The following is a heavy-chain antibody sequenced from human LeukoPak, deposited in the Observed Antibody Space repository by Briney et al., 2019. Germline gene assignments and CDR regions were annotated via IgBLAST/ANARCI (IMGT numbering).Heavy chain of an antibody. CDR3: ARMDDILTGYGGFPYYYYGMDV. J-gene: IGHJ6*02. Sequence: GGSLRLSCAASGFTFSSYAMSWVRQAPGKGLEWVAVISYDGSNKYYADSVKGRFTISRDNSKNTLYLQMNSLRAEDTAVYYCARMDDILTGYGGFPYYYYGMDVWGQGTTVTVSS. CDR2: ISYDGSNK. D-gene: IGHD3-9*01. CDR1: GFTFSSYA. V-gene: IGHV3-30*04.